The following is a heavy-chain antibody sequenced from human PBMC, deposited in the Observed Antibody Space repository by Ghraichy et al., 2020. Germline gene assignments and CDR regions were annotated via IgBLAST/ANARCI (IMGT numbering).Heavy chain of an antibody. CDR2: IYWNDDK. V-gene: IGHV2-5*01. CDR3: AHGRIALAAPDAFDI. CDR1: GFSLSTTGVG. Sequence: SGPTLVKPTQTLTLTCTFSGFSLSTTGVGVGWIRQPPGKALEWLALIYWNDDKRYSPSLMSRLTITKDTSKNQVVLTMTNMDPVDTATYFCAHGRIALAAPDAFDIWGQGTLVTVSS. D-gene: IGHD6-19*01. J-gene: IGHJ3*02.